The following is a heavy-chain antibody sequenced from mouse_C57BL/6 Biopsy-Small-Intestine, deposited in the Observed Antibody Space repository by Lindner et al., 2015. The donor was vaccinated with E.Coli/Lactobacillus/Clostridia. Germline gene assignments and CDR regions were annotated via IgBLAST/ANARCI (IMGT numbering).Heavy chain of an antibody. CDR3: ACYYDYDGYYAMDY. Sequence: VQLQESGGGLVQPGGSLSLSCAASGFTFTDYYMSWVRQPPGKALEWLGFIRNKANGYTTEYSASVKGRFTISRDNSQSILYLQMNALRAEDSATYYCACYYDYDGYYAMDYWGQGTSVTVSS. D-gene: IGHD2-4*01. CDR2: IRNKANGYTT. CDR1: GFTFTDYY. V-gene: IGHV7-3*01. J-gene: IGHJ4*01.